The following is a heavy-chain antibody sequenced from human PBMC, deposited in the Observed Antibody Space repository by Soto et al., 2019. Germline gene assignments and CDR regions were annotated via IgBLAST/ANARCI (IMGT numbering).Heavy chain of an antibody. J-gene: IGHJ1*01. D-gene: IGHD2-15*01. CDR1: GGSVSSGSYY. CDR2: IYYSGST. Sequence: QVQLQESGTGLVKPSETLSLTCTVSGGSVSSGSYYWSWIRQPPGKGLEGIGYIYYSGSTNYNPSLKSLVTIAVDPSKNHFALKLSSVTASDTAVYYCARLVSLMLPCDSGGQGTLVTVSS. V-gene: IGHV4-61*01. CDR3: ARLVSLMLPCDS.